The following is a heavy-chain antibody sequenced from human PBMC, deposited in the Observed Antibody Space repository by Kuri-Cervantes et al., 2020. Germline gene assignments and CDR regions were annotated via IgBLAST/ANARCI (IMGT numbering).Heavy chain of an antibody. CDR1: RFTFRTSA. CDR2: VSHDGSNN. V-gene: IGHV3-30-3*01. CDR3: ARDSSRWRSFDP. D-gene: IGHD4-23*01. J-gene: IGHJ5*02. Sequence: GESLKISCADSRFTFRTSAMNWVRQAPGKGLEWVALVSHDGSNNYYADFVKGRFFVSRDNSKNTVYLQMTSLGVEDTAVYYCARDSSRWRSFDPWGQGTLVTVSS.